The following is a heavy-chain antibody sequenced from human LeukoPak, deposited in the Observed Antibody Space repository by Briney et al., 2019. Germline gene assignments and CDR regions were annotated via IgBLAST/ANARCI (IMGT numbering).Heavy chain of an antibody. D-gene: IGHD3-16*02. J-gene: IGHJ5*02. V-gene: IGHV1-69*05. CDR3: ARETSVGTRGGLWGSYRLKWFDP. Sequence: SVKVSCKASGGTFSSYAISWVRQAPGQGLEWMGGIIPIFGTANYAQKFQGRVTITTDESTSTAYMELSSLRSEDTAVYYCARETSVGTRGGLWGSYRLKWFDPWGQGTPVTVSS. CDR2: IIPIFGTA. CDR1: GGTFSSYA.